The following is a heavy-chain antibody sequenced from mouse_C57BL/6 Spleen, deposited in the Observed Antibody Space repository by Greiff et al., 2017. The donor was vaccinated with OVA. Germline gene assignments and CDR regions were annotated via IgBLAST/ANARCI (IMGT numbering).Heavy chain of an antibody. D-gene: IGHD1-1*01. CDR3: ARKDYYYGSMDY. CDR2: ISSGSSTI. Sequence: EVKLVESGGGLVKPGGSLKLSCAASGFTFSDYGMHWVRQAPEKGLEWVAYISSGSSTIYYADTVKGRFTISRDNAKNTLFLQMTSLRSEDTAMYYCARKDYYYGSMDYWGQGTSVTVSS. V-gene: IGHV5-17*01. CDR1: GFTFSDYG. J-gene: IGHJ4*01.